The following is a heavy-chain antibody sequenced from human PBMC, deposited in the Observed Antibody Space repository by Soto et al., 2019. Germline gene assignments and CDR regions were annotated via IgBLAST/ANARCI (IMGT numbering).Heavy chain of an antibody. CDR2: ISVYNGNT. J-gene: IGHJ5*02. Sequence: ASVKVSFKASGYPFRNYGINWLRQAPGQGLEWMGWISVYNGNTQYAQNLQGRVTVTTDTSTNTAYMELTSLRSDDTAVYYCARDRRLGAGVWFDPWGQGTPVTVSS. V-gene: IGHV1-18*01. D-gene: IGHD6-13*01. CDR3: ARDRRLGAGVWFDP. CDR1: GYPFRNYG.